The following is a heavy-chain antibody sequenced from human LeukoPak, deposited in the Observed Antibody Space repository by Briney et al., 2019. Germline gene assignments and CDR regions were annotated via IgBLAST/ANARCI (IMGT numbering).Heavy chain of an antibody. CDR2: ISYDGSNK. CDR3: AEGARYSTPLGWFDP. Sequence: PGRSLRLSCAASGFTFSSYGMHWGRQAPGKGLEWVAVISYDGSNKYYADSVKGRFTISRDNSKNTLYLQMNSLRAEDTAVYYCAEGARYSTPLGWFDPWGQGTLVTVSS. V-gene: IGHV3-30*18. D-gene: IGHD6-13*01. J-gene: IGHJ5*02. CDR1: GFTFSSYG.